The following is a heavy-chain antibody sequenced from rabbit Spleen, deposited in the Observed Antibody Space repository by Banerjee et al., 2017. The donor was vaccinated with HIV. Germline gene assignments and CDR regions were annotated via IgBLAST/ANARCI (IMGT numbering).Heavy chain of an antibody. CDR1: GIDFSSWYY. J-gene: IGHJ6*01. CDR2: IDTGSSGFT. CDR3: ARDSGSSFSSYGMDL. Sequence: QSLEESGGGLVKPGGTLTLTCKVSGIDFSSWYYMFWVRQAPGKGLEWIACIDTGSSGFTYFASWAKGRFTISKTSSTTVTLQMTSLTAADTATYFCARDSGSSFSSYGMDLWGQGTLVTVS. V-gene: IGHV1S40*01. D-gene: IGHD8-1*01.